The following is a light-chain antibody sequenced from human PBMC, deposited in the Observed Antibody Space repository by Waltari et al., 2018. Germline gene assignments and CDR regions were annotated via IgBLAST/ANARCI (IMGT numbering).Light chain of an antibody. Sequence: DIVMTQSPDSLAVSLGERATINCKSSQSVLYSSDNKNYLGRYQQKPGHPPKLLISWASTRESGVPDRFSGSGSGTDFTLTISSLQAEDVAVYYCQQYYSDPNNFGQGTKLEIE. J-gene: IGKJ2*01. V-gene: IGKV4-1*01. CDR1: QSVLYSSDNKNY. CDR3: QQYYSDPNN. CDR2: WAS.